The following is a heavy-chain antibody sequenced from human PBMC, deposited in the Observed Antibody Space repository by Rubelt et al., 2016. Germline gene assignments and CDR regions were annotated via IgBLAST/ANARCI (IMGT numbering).Heavy chain of an antibody. V-gene: IGHV4-39*07. CDR1: GGSISSSSYY. J-gene: IGHJ3*02. Sequence: QLQLQESGPGLVKPSETPSLTCTVSGGSISSSSYYWGWIRQPPGKGLEWIGSIYYSGSTYYNPSLKCRGTISVDTSKNQFSLKLSSVTAADTAVYYCAREEWGAGDAFDIWGQGTMVTVSP. CDR3: AREEWGAGDAFDI. CDR2: IYYSGST. D-gene: IGHD3-16*01.